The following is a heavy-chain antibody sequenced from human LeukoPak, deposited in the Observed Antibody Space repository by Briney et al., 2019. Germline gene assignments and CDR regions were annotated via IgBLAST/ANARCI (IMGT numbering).Heavy chain of an antibody. V-gene: IGHV1-18*01. Sequence: ASVKVSCKASGYTFTNYGISWVRQAPGQGLEWMGWISAYNGNTNYAQKLKGRVTMTTDTSTSTAYMELRSLRSDDTDAYYCARGPNILTGHDYWGQGTLVTVSS. J-gene: IGHJ4*02. CDR3: ARGPNILTGHDY. CDR2: ISAYNGNT. D-gene: IGHD3-9*01. CDR1: GYTFTNYG.